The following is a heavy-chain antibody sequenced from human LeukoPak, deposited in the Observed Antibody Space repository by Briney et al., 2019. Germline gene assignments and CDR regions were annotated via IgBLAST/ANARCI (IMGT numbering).Heavy chain of an antibody. J-gene: IGHJ4*02. CDR2: IYYSGST. CDR1: GGSFSGYY. CDR3: ARMLWFGELLYFDY. V-gene: IGHV4-34*01. Sequence: SETLSLTCAVYGGSFSGYYWSWIRQPPGKGLEWIGSIYYSGSTYYNPSLKSRVTISVDTSKNQFSLKLSSVTAADTAVYYCARMLWFGELLYFDYWGQGTLVTVSS. D-gene: IGHD3-10*01.